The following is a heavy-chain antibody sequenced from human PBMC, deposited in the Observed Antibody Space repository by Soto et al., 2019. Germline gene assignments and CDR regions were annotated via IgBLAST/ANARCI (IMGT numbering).Heavy chain of an antibody. Sequence: GGSLRLSCAASGFTFSSYAMHWVRQAPGKGLEWVAVISYDGSNKYYADSVKGRFTISRDNSKNTLYLQMNSLRAEDTAVYYCARDYYDSSGYYFSDYWGQGTLVTV. CDR1: GFTFSSYA. CDR2: ISYDGSNK. CDR3: ARDYYDSSGYYFSDY. V-gene: IGHV3-30-3*01. J-gene: IGHJ4*02. D-gene: IGHD3-22*01.